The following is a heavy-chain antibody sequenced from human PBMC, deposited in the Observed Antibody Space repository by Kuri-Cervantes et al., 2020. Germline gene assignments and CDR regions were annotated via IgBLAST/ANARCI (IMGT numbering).Heavy chain of an antibody. V-gene: IGHV4-34*01. Sequence: SETLSLTCAVYGGSFSGYYWSWIRQPAGKGLEWIGEMNHRGSTNYNPSLKSRVTISVDTSNNQFSLVLTSVTAADTAVYYCTTGGEGNFGDYFSLWGQGTLVTVSS. J-gene: IGHJ4*02. CDR1: GGSFSGYY. D-gene: IGHD4-17*01. CDR2: MNHRGST. CDR3: TTGGEGNFGDYFSL.